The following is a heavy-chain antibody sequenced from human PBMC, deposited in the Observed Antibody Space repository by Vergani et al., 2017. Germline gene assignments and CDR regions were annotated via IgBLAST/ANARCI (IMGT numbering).Heavy chain of an antibody. CDR2: INHSGST. CDR1: GGSFSGYY. V-gene: IGHV4-34*01. D-gene: IGHD3-22*01. CDR3: ARFNSRSASSGPHY. J-gene: IGHJ4*02. Sequence: QVQLQQWGAGLLKPSETLSLTCAVYGGSFSGYYWSWIRQPPGKGLEWIGEINHSGSTNYNPSLKSRVPISVDTSKTQFSLELSSVTAADTAVYYWARFNSRSASSGPHYWGRGTLVTVSS.